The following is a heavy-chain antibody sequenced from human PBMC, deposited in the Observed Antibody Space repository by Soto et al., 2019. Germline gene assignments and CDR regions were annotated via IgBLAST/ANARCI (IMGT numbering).Heavy chain of an antibody. CDR2: ISYDGSNK. Sequence: GGSLRLSCAASGFTFSSYGMHWVRQAPGKGLEWVTIISYDGSNKNYGVSVKGRFTVSRDNPGNTLSLQMNSLRPEDTGIYYCAKDWGGRLDFWGQGAWVTVSS. CDR3: AKDWGGRLDF. CDR1: GFTFSSYG. J-gene: IGHJ4*02. D-gene: IGHD7-27*01. V-gene: IGHV3-30*18.